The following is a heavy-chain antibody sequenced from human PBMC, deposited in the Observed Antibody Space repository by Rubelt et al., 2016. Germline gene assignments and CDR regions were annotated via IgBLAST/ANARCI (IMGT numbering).Heavy chain of an antibody. CDR1: GGSFSGYY. CDR2: FYYSGST. J-gene: IGHJ6*02. Sequence: QVQLQQWGAGLLKPSETLSLTCAVYGGSFSGYYWSWIRQPPGKGLEWIGSFYYSGSTYYNPSLKSRVTISVDTAKNQFSLKLSSVTAAGTAVYYCARGGMDVWGQGTTVTVSS. V-gene: IGHV4-34*01. CDR3: ARGGMDV.